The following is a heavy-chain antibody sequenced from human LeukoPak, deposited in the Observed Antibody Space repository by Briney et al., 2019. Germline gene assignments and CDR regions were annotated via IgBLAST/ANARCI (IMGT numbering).Heavy chain of an antibody. V-gene: IGHV3-15*01. Sequence: GGSLRLSCAASGFTFSNAWMSWVRQAPGKGLERVGRIKSKTDGGTTDYAAPVKGRFTISRDNSKNTLYLQMNTLRPEDTAVYYCARACRIGCNTPGAFAIWGQGTMVTVSS. CDR2: IKSKTDGGTT. D-gene: IGHD2-2*02. J-gene: IGHJ3*02. CDR1: GFTFSNAW. CDR3: ARACRIGCNTPGAFAI.